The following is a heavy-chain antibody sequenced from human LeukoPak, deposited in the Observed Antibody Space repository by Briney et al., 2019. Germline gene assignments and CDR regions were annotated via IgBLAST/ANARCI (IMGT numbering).Heavy chain of an antibody. Sequence: SQTLSLTCAISGNSVSSHYAAWHWIKQSPSRGLEWLGGTYYGSKWYNDYAVSVKNRITINPDTSKNQFSLQLNSVTPDDTAVYYCGSRRTAMFGVVKGPIDYWGQGTLVTVSS. CDR3: GSRRTAMFGVVKGPIDY. V-gene: IGHV6-1*01. CDR2: TYYGSKWYN. J-gene: IGHJ4*02. CDR1: GNSVSSHYAA. D-gene: IGHD3-3*01.